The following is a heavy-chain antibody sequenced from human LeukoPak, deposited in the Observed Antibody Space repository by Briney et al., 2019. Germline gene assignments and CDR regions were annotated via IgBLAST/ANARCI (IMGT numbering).Heavy chain of an antibody. CDR3: ARQVLKFVSSGYYFVYDAFDI. Sequence: PSETLSLTCTLSGGSISSYYWSWIRQPPGKGLEWIGEINHSGSTNYNPSLKSRVTISVDTSKNQFSLKLSSVTAADTAVYYCARQVLKFVSSGYYFVYDAFDIWGQGTMVTVSS. J-gene: IGHJ3*02. D-gene: IGHD3-22*01. CDR1: GGSISSYY. V-gene: IGHV4-34*01. CDR2: INHSGST.